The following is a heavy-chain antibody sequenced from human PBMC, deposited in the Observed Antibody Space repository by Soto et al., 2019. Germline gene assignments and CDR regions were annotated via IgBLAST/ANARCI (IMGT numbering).Heavy chain of an antibody. Sequence: ASVKVSCKGAGYTFTXYDINWVRQATGQGLEWMGWMNPNSGNTGYAQKFQGRVTMTRNTSISTAYMELSSLRSEDTAVYYCARGRKVWFGEFLIDYWGQGTLVTVSS. V-gene: IGHV1-8*01. CDR2: MNPNSGNT. CDR1: GYTFTXYD. CDR3: ARGRKVWFGEFLIDY. D-gene: IGHD3-10*01. J-gene: IGHJ4*02.